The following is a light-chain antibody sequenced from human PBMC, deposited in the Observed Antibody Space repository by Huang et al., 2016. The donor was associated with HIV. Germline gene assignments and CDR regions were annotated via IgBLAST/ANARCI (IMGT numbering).Light chain of an antibody. CDR3: MQGLQTPPT. J-gene: IGKJ2*01. CDR1: QNLLHSSGHNR. V-gene: IGKV2-28*01. Sequence: EIVMTQSPLSLPVSPGQPASISCTSSQNLLHSSGHNRLDGYLQKPGQSPQLLIFLTSNRASGVPDKFTGSGSGSNFTLSINKVQPDDVGIYYCMQGLQTPPTFGQGTKLEI. CDR2: LTS.